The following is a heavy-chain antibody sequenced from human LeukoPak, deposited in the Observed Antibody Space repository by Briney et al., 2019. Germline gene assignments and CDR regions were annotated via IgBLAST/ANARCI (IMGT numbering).Heavy chain of an antibody. CDR1: GFTFSDYY. J-gene: IGHJ6*02. Sequence: PGGSLRLSCAASGFTFSDYYMSWIRQAPGKGLEWVSYISSSGSTIYYADSVKGRFTISRDNAKHSLYLQMNSLRAADAAVYYCARDRVAVAAQEDYGMDVWGQGTTVTVSS. CDR2: ISSSGSTI. D-gene: IGHD6-19*01. CDR3: ARDRVAVAAQEDYGMDV. V-gene: IGHV3-11*01.